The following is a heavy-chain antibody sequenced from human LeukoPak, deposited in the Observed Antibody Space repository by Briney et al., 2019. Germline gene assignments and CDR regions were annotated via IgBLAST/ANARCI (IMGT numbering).Heavy chain of an antibody. CDR2: IIPIFGTA. D-gene: IGHD3-22*01. CDR1: GYTFTSYA. V-gene: IGHV1-69*13. CDR3: ASPAGYDSSGYYYFDY. J-gene: IGHJ4*02. Sequence: ASVKVSCKASGYTFTSYAMNWVRQAPGQGLEWMGGIIPIFGTANYAQKFQGRVTITADESTSTAYMELSSLRSEDTAVYYCASPAGYDSSGYYYFDYWGQGTLVTVSS.